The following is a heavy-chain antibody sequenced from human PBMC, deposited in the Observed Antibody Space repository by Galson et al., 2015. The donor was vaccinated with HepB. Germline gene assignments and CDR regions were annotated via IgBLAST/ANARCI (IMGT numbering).Heavy chain of an antibody. J-gene: IGHJ4*02. D-gene: IGHD1-26*01. CDR2: ISSSSSNI. CDR3: ARTRERKETVKPVGDC. V-gene: IGHV3-21*01. Sequence: SLRLSCAASGFTSSVYSVNWVRQAPGKGLEWVSSISSSSSNIYYADSVKGRFTISRDNAKNSLYLQMNSLRAEDTAIYYCARTRERKETVKPVGDCWGQGTLVTVSS. CDR1: GFTSSVYS.